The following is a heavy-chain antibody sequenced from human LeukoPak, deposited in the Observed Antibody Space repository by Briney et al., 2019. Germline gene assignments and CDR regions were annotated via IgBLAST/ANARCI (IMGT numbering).Heavy chain of an antibody. CDR2: ISDDVTNE. J-gene: IGHJ4*02. Sequence: PGGAQRPSCESSGVTFINIARHWGGQAPGKELEWVADISDDVTNEFYAKFVKGRLPIFRDNYMKTFYLQMNLLRAEDTAVHYWARGSYRWHSSSWYGTEHFDYWGQGTLVTVSS. D-gene: IGHD6-13*01. V-gene: IGHV3-30-3*01. CDR3: ARGSYRWHSSSWYGTEHFDY. CDR1: GVTFINIA.